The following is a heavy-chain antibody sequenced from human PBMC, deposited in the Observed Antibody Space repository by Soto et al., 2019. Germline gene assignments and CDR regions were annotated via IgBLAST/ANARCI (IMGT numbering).Heavy chain of an antibody. Sequence: GGSLRLSCAASGFTFSSYAMHWVRQAPGKGLEWVAVISYDGSNKYYADSVKGRFTISRDNSKNTLYLQMNSPRAEDTAIYYCAKASAYYDFWSGYFPSDYWGPGTLVTVSS. J-gene: IGHJ4*02. CDR1: GFTFSSYA. D-gene: IGHD3-3*01. CDR3: AKASAYYDFWSGYFPSDY. CDR2: ISYDGSNK. V-gene: IGHV3-30-3*01.